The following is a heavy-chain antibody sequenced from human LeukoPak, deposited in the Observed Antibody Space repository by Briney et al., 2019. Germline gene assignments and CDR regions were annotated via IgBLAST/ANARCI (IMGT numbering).Heavy chain of an antibody. CDR2: ISWNSGKI. Sequence: GGSLRLSCAASGFIFDDYAMHWVRQAPGKGLEWVSGISWNSGKIDYANSVKGRFTISRDNAKNSLYLQMNSLRVEDMALYYCAKDRGYSSSFFEIWGQGTLVTVSS. D-gene: IGHD6-13*01. CDR3: AKDRGYSSSFFEI. J-gene: IGHJ4*02. CDR1: GFIFDDYA. V-gene: IGHV3-9*03.